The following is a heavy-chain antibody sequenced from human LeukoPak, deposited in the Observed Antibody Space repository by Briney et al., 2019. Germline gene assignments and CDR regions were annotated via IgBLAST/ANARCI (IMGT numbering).Heavy chain of an antibody. J-gene: IGHJ4*02. V-gene: IGHV3-23*01. CDR1: GFTFSSYA. D-gene: IGHD6-19*01. CDR3: AKKFGSSNWYVGFDY. CDR2: ISGSGGTT. Sequence: GGSLRLSCAASGFTFSSYAMSWARQAPGKGLEWVSVISGSGGTTYYADSVKGRFTISRDNSKNTLDLQMNSLRVEDMAVYYCAKKFGSSNWYVGFDYWGQGTLVTVSS.